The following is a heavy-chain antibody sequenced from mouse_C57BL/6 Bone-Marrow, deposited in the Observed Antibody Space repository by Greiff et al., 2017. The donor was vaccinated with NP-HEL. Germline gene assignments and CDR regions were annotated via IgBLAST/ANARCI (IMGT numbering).Heavy chain of an antibody. J-gene: IGHJ4*01. CDR1: GYTFTSYW. V-gene: IGHV1-61*01. CDR3: ARREDSSGAMDY. D-gene: IGHD3-2*01. CDR2: IYPSDSET. Sequence: QVQLKQPGAELVRPGSSVKLSCKASGYTFTSYWMDWVKQRPGQGLEWIGNIYPSDSETHYNQKFKDKATLTVDKSSSTAYMQLSSLTSEDSAVYYCARREDSSGAMDYWGQGTSVTVSS.